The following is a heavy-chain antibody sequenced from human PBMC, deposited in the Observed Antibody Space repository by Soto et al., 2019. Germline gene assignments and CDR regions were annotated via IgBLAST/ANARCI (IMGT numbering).Heavy chain of an antibody. D-gene: IGHD6-13*01. CDR2: ISGSGGGT. J-gene: IGHJ4*02. CDR3: AKDQGVAAGLGFDY. V-gene: IGHV3-23*01. CDR1: GFTFSSYA. Sequence: PGGSLRLSCAASGFTFSSYAMSWVRQAPGKGLEWVSAISGSGGGTYYADSVKGRLTISRDNSKNTLYLQMNSLRAEDTAVYYCAKDQGVAAGLGFDYWGQGTLVTVSS.